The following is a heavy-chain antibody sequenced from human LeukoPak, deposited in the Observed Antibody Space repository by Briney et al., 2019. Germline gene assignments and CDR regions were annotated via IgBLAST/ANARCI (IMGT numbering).Heavy chain of an antibody. V-gene: IGHV3-30*04. D-gene: IGHD3-10*01. Sequence: GGSLRLSCAASGFTFSSYAMHWVRQAPGKGLEWVAVISYDGSNKYYADSVKGRFTISRDNSKNTLYLQMNSLRAEDTAVYYCARGLSGDDDTFDPWGQGTLVTVSS. J-gene: IGHJ5*02. CDR3: ARGLSGDDDTFDP. CDR2: ISYDGSNK. CDR1: GFTFSSYA.